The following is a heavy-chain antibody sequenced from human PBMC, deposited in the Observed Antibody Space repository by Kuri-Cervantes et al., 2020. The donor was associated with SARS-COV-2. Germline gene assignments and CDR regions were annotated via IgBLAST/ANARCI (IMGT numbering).Heavy chain of an antibody. Sequence: GESLKISCAAFGFNFSSYSMNWVRQAPGKGPEWVSSISSSNSYINYADSVKGRFTISRDNAKNSLYLQMDGLRVEDTAVYYCARDLHRKTKGVKYYYYGMDVWGQGTTVTVSS. CDR1: GFNFSSYS. D-gene: IGHD1-14*01. V-gene: IGHV3-21*01. J-gene: IGHJ6*02. CDR3: ARDLHRKTKGVKYYYYGMDV. CDR2: ISSSNSYI.